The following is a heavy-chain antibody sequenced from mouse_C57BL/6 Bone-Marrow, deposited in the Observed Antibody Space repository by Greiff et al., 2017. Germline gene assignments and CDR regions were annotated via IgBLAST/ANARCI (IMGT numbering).Heavy chain of an antibody. CDR1: GFNIKDYY. D-gene: IGHD2-4*01. CDR3: TTGYDYDYDAMDY. CDR2: IDPGDGDT. J-gene: IGHJ4*01. V-gene: IGHV14-1*01. Sequence: EVQLQQSGAELVRPGASVKLSCTASGFNIKDYYMHWVKQRPEQGLEWIGRIDPGDGDTEYAPKFQGKATMTADTSSNTAYLQLSSLTSEDTAVYYCTTGYDYDYDAMDYWGQGTSVTVSS.